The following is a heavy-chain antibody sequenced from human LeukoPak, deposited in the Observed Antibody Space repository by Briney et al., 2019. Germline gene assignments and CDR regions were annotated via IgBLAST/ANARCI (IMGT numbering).Heavy chain of an antibody. CDR1: GFTFSSYA. CDR2: TSSNGGRT. D-gene: IGHD5-12*01. Sequence: PGGSLRLSCSASGFTFSSYAMHWVRQAPGKGLQYVSATSSNGGRTYYADSVKGRFTISRDNSKNTLYLQMSSLRAEDTAVYYCVKDVHSGYDYYYFDYWGQGTLVTVSS. CDR3: VKDVHSGYDYYYFDY. J-gene: IGHJ4*02. V-gene: IGHV3-64D*06.